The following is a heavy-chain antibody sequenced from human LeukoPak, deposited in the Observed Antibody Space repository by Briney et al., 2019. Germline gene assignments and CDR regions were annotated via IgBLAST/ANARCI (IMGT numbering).Heavy chain of an antibody. CDR2: IYPGDSDT. V-gene: IGHV5-51*01. Sequence: GGPLQISCQGSGSRFTSYWIGWVRQMPGKGLEWMGIIYPGDSDTRYSPSFQGQLTISADKSISTAYLQWSSLKASDTAMYYCARLHEAAAGRSYNWFDPWGQGTLVTVSA. CDR3: ARLHEAAAGRSYNWFDP. J-gene: IGHJ5*02. CDR1: GSRFTSYW. D-gene: IGHD6-13*01.